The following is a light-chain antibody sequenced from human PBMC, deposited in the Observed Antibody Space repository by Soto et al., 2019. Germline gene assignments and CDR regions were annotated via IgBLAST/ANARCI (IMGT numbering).Light chain of an antibody. J-gene: IGLJ1*01. CDR3: SSYTTSNTRQIV. CDR1: SSDVGGYNY. CDR2: DVT. Sequence: QSVLTQPASVSGAPRQSITISCTGTSSDVGGYNYVSWYQQHPGKAPKLIIYDVTNRPSGVSNPFSGSKSGNTASLTISGLQAEDEADYYCSSYTTSNTRQIVFGTGTKVTVL. V-gene: IGLV2-14*01.